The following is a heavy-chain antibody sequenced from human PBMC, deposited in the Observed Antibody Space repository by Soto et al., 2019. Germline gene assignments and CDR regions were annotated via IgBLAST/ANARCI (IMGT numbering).Heavy chain of an antibody. CDR2: ITSTSSTK. CDR3: ARRITMVRGPYYYYAMDV. J-gene: IGHJ6*02. Sequence: GGSLRLSCAAPGFTFSSHTMNWVRQAPGKGLEWISYITSTSSTKNYADSVKGRFTISRDNANNSLYLQMNSLRDEDTAVYYCARRITMVRGPYYYYAMDVWGQGTTVTVSS. CDR1: GFTFSSHT. V-gene: IGHV3-48*02. D-gene: IGHD3-10*01.